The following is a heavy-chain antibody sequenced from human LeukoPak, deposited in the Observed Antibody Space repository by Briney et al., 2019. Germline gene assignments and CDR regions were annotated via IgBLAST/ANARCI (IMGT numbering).Heavy chain of an antibody. Sequence: GGSLRLSCAASGFTFSSAWMHWVRQTPGKGLVWVSRINSDGSSTNYADSVKGRFTISRDNAKNMVNLQMNSLRAEDTAIYYCTRDYSYAMSVSGQGNTVTVSS. J-gene: IGHJ6*02. D-gene: IGHD2-21*01. CDR1: GFTFSSAW. CDR2: INSDGSST. CDR3: TRDYSYAMSV. V-gene: IGHV3-74*01.